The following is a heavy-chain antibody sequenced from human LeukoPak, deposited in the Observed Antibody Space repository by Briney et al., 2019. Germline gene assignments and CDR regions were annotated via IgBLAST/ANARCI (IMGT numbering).Heavy chain of an antibody. D-gene: IGHD6-6*01. CDR2: ITISSSTI. CDR3: ARGRPYYFDY. J-gene: IGHJ4*02. CDR1: GFTLSGYS. V-gene: IGHV3-48*02. Sequence: GGSLRLSCAASGFTLSGYSMNWVRQAPGKGLEWASYITISSSTIYYADSVKGRFTISRDNAKNSLYLQMNSLRDEDTAVYYCARGRPYYFDYWGQGTLVTVSS.